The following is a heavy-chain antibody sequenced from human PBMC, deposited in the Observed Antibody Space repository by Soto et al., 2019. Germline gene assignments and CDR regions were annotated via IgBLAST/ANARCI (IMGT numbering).Heavy chain of an antibody. CDR1: GHTFTGNY. V-gene: IGHV1-46*01. CDR2: INPDGDVT. CDR3: ASKFSRGSSQYFDT. J-gene: IGHJ4*02. D-gene: IGHD1-26*01. Sequence: ASVKVSCKASGHTFTGNYMHWVRQAPGQGLEWMGIINPDGDVTTYAHKFRGRVTLTREMSTSTSYMELRSLTSEDTAVYYCASKFSRGSSQYFDTWGQGTLVTAPQ.